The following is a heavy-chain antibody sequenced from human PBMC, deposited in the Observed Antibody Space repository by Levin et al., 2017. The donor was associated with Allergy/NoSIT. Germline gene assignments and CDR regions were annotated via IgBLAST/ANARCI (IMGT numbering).Heavy chain of an antibody. J-gene: IGHJ3*02. D-gene: IGHD2/OR15-2a*01. Sequence: LSLTCAASGFTFDDYGMSWVRQAPGKGLEWVSGINWNGGSTGYADSVKGRLTISRENAKNSLYLQMNSLRAEDTALYHCARHRFTMNIHDGFDIWGQGTMVIVSS. CDR1: GFTFDDYG. CDR2: INWNGGST. CDR3: ARHRFTMNIHDGFDI. V-gene: IGHV3-20*01.